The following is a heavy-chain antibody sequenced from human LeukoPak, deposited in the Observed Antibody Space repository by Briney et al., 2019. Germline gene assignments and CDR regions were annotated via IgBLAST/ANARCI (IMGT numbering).Heavy chain of an antibody. J-gene: IGHJ4*02. CDR1: GFTFSSYW. D-gene: IGHD3-10*01. V-gene: IGHV3-7*01. Sequence: PGGSLRLSCAASGFTFSSYWMSWVRQAPGKGLEWVANIKQDGSEKYYVDSVKGRFTISRDNSKNTLYLQMNSLRAEDTAVYYCAKDRVTMVRGVIKPLGYWGQGTLVTVSS. CDR2: IKQDGSEK. CDR3: AKDRVTMVRGVIKPLGY.